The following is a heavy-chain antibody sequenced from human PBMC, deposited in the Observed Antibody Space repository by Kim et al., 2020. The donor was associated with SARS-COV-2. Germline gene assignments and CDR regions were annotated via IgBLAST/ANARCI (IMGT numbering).Heavy chain of an antibody. J-gene: IGHJ4*02. Sequence: GGSLRLSCVASGFTFSDPYMNWVRQAPGKGLEWVGRIQTKARSYTTDYAASVKGRFTISRDDSKNSLYLQMNSLKTEDTAVYYFAIDWYTALDYWGQGTL. CDR3: AIDWYTALDY. CDR2: IQTKARSYTT. D-gene: IGHD5-18*01. CDR1: GFTFSDPY. V-gene: IGHV3-72*01.